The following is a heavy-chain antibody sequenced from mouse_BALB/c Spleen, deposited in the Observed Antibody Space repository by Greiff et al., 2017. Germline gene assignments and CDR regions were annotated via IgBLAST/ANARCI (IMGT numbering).Heavy chain of an antibody. V-gene: IGHV2-6-4*01. CDR3: ARKHYDYDLFAY. Sequence: VKVVESGPGLVAPSQSLSITCTVSGFSLSRYSVHWVRQPPGKGLEWLGMIWGGGSTDYNSALKSRLSISKDNSKSQVFLKMNSLQTDDTAMYYCARKHYDYDLFAYWGQGTLVTVSA. CDR2: IWGGGST. CDR1: GFSLSRYS. D-gene: IGHD2-4*01. J-gene: IGHJ3*01.